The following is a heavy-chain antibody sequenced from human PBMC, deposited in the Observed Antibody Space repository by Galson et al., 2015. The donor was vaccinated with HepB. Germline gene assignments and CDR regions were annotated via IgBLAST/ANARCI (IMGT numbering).Heavy chain of an antibody. Sequence: SVKVSCKASGGTFSSYAISWVRQAPGQGLEWMGGIIPIFGTANYAQKFQGRVTITADESTSTAYMELSSLRSEDTAVYYCARSPAVGAKVGNWFDPWGQGTLVTASS. V-gene: IGHV1-69*13. CDR1: GGTFSSYA. J-gene: IGHJ5*02. CDR2: IIPIFGTA. CDR3: ARSPAVGAKVGNWFDP. D-gene: IGHD1-26*01.